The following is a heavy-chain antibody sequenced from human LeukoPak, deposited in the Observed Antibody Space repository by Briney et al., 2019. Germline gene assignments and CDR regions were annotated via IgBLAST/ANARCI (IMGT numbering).Heavy chain of an antibody. D-gene: IGHD6-13*01. Sequence: GGSLRLSCTAYGFIFNDFWMSWVRQAPGRGLEWVSYINTGSTTIYYADSVKGRFTTSRDNAKNSLFLQMNSLRAEDTAVYYCARDLIAATDYWGQGTLVTVSS. CDR3: ARDLIAATDY. V-gene: IGHV3-48*04. J-gene: IGHJ4*02. CDR1: GFIFNDFW. CDR2: INTGSTTI.